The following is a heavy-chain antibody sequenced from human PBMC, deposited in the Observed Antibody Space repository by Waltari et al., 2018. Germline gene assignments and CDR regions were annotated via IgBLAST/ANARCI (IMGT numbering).Heavy chain of an antibody. V-gene: IGHV3-23*01. CDR3: AKARPPHFWTTYQDALDL. CDR1: GFPFRNYA. D-gene: IGHD3-3*02. CDR2: ISGSGDST. Sequence: EVQLLESGGGLVQPGGSLRLSCTASGFPFRNYAISWVRQTPGKGLEWVCAISGSGDSTYYADSVKGRFTMSRDNSKNILYLQLNSLRVDDTAVYYCAKARPPHFWTTYQDALDLWGRGTMVTVSS. J-gene: IGHJ3*01.